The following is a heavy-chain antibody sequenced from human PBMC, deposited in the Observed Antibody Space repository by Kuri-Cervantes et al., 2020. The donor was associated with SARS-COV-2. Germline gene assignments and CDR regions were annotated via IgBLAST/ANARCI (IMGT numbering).Heavy chain of an antibody. D-gene: IGHD3/OR15-3a*01. CDR3: SGRVDFSYVDY. CDR1: GDSITNYY. CDR2: VSYNGAT. V-gene: IGHV4-59*01. Sequence: SETLSLTCTVSGDSITNYYLTWIRQPPGKGLEWIGYVSYNGATAYNPSLKSRVTMSLDTSKNQFSLRLSSVTAADTAVYYCSGRVDFSYVDYWGQGTLVTVSS. J-gene: IGHJ4*02.